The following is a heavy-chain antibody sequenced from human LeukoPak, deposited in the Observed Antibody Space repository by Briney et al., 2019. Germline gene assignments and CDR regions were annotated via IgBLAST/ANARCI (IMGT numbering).Heavy chain of an antibody. Sequence: GGSLRLSCAASGFTFSSYSMNWVRQAPGKGLEWVSSISSSSSYIYYADSVKGRFTISRDNAKNSLYLQMNSLRAEDTAVYYCARDRYSSGYPYYYYYMDVWGKGTTVTVSS. D-gene: IGHD3-22*01. V-gene: IGHV3-21*01. CDR1: GFTFSSYS. J-gene: IGHJ6*03. CDR3: ARDRYSSGYPYYYYYMDV. CDR2: ISSSSSYI.